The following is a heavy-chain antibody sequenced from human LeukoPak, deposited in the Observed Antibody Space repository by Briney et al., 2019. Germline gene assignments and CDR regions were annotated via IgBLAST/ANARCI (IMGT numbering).Heavy chain of an antibody. D-gene: IGHD2/OR15-2a*01. CDR2: ISGSGGST. V-gene: IGHV3-23*01. Sequence: GGSLRLSCAASGFTFSSYAMSWVRQAPGKGLEWVSAISGSGGSTYYADSVKGRFTISRDNSKNTLYLQMNSLRAEDTAVYYCAKDLIVGPEYRVGAFDIWGQGTMVTVSS. CDR3: AKDLIVGPEYRVGAFDI. CDR1: GFTFSSYA. J-gene: IGHJ3*02.